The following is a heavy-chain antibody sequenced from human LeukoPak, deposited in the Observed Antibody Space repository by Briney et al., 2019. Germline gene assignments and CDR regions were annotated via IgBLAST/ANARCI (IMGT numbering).Heavy chain of an antibody. CDR1: GYTFTGYY. D-gene: IGHD3-22*01. CDR2: INPNSGGT. CDR3: ARRDYYDSSGYTWFDP. J-gene: IGHJ5*02. Sequence: GASVKVSCKASGYTFTGYYMHWVRQAPGQGLEWMGWINPNSGGTNYAQKFQGRVTMTRDTSISTVYMELSSLRSEDTAVYYCARRDYYDSSGYTWFDPWGQGTLVTVSS. V-gene: IGHV1-2*02.